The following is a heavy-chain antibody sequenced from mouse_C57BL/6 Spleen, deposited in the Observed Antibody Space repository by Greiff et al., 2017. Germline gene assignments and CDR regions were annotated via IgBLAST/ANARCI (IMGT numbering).Heavy chain of an antibody. CDR2: IYPGDGDT. Sequence: QVTLKVSGPELVKPGASVKISCKASGYAFSSSWMNWVKQRPGKGLEWIGRIYPGDGDTNYNGKFKGKATLTADKSSSTAYMQLSSLTSEDSAVYFCASPYYPYYYAKDYWVQGSSGTDSS. CDR3: ASPYYPYYYAKDY. V-gene: IGHV1-82*01. CDR1: GYAFSSSW. J-gene: IGHJ4*01. D-gene: IGHD1-1*01.